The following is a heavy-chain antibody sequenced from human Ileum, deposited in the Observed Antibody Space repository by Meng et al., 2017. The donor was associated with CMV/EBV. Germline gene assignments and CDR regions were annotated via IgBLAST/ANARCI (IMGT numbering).Heavy chain of an antibody. CDR2: ISYDGSNK. Sequence: SYAMHWVRQAPGKGLEWVAVISYDGSNKYYADSVKGRFTISRDNSKNTLYLQMNSLRAEDTAVYYCHASYADIVVVPAAIRNYYFDYWGQGTLVTVSS. J-gene: IGHJ4*02. D-gene: IGHD2-2*02. CDR1: SYA. CDR3: HASYADIVVVPAAIRNYYFDY. V-gene: IGHV3-30-3*01.